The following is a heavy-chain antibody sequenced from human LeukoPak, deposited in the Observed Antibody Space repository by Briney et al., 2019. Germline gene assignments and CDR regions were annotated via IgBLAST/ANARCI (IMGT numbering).Heavy chain of an antibody. J-gene: IGHJ2*01. CDR2: IRSKANSYAT. V-gene: IGHV3-73*01. CDR3: SSSLWFGELLKAFDL. D-gene: IGHD3-10*01. CDR1: GFTFSGSA. Sequence: GSLRLSCAASGFTFSGSAMHWVRQVSGKGLEWVGRIRSKANSYATAYAASVKGRFTVSRDDSKNTAYLQMNSLKTEDTAVYYCSSSLWFGELLKAFDLWGRGTLVTVSS.